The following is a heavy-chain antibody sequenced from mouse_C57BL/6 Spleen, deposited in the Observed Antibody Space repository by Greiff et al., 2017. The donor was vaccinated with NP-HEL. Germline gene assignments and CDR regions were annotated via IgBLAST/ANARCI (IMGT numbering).Heavy chain of an antibody. CDR3: ARWGTTRYVDY. CDR2: IDPSDSYT. J-gene: IGHJ2*01. Sequence: QVQLQQPGAELVMPGASVKLSCKASGYTFTSYWMHWVKQRPGQGLEWIGEIDPSDSYTNYNQKFQGTSTLTVDKSSSTAYMQLSSLTSEDSAVYYCARWGTTRYVDYWGQGTTLTVSS. D-gene: IGHD1-1*01. CDR1: GYTFTSYW. V-gene: IGHV1-69*01.